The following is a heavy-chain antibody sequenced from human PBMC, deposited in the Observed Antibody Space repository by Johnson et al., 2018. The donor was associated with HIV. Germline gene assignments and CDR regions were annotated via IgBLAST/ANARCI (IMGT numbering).Heavy chain of an antibody. CDR3: ARSMYWPDAFDI. D-gene: IGHD2-8*02. CDR1: GFTFSSYA. J-gene: IGHJ3*02. Sequence: VQLVESGGGLVQPGGSLRLSCAASGFTFSSYAMHWVRQAPGKGLEYVSAISSNGGSTYYADSVKGRFTISRDNSKNTLYLQMNSLRGEDPAVYYCARSMYWPDAFDIWGQGTMVTVSS. CDR2: ISSNGGST. V-gene: IGHV3-64*07.